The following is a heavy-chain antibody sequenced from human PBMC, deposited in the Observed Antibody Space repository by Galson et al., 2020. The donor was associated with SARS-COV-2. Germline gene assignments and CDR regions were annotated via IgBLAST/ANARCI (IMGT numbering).Heavy chain of an antibody. J-gene: IGHJ5*02. D-gene: IGHD2-2*01. CDR3: ARGSEDCHKTSCPGSFDP. CDR1: GGSVSSGSYY. V-gene: IGHV4-61*01. CDR2: IYYSGST. Sequence: SETLSLTCTVSGGSVSSGSYYWSWIRQPPGKGLEWIGYIYYSGSTNYNPSLKSRVTISVDTSKNQFSLKLSSVTAADTAVYYCARGSEDCHKTSCPGSFDPWGQGTLVTVSS.